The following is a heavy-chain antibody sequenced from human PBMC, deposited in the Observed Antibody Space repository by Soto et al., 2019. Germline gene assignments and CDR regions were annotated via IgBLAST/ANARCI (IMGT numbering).Heavy chain of an antibody. V-gene: IGHV4-30-4*01. Sequence: SETLSLTCTVSGGSTCRGNYSCSWMRQHTAKGLARIGYIYYSGSTYYTPSLKSRGTISVDSSKNQFSLKLSSVTAADTAVYYCARARFSGITIVGVVSPRYYAMGVWGQGTTVTVSS. J-gene: IGHJ6*02. CDR1: GGSTCRGNYS. D-gene: IGHD3-3*01. CDR2: IYYSGST. CDR3: ARARFSGITIVGVVSPRYYAMGV.